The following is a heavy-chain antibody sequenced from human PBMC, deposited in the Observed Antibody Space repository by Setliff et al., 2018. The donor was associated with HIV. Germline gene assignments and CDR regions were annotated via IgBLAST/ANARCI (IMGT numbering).Heavy chain of an antibody. Sequence: GGSLRLSCAASGFTFSSYSMNWVRQAPGKGLEWVSSISSSSSYIYYADSVKGRFTISRDNVKNSLYLQMNSLRAEDTAVYYCARDRPRGGGSLDAFDIWGQGTMVTVSS. CDR3: ARDRPRGGGSLDAFDI. V-gene: IGHV3-21*01. CDR1: GFTFSSYS. D-gene: IGHD1-26*01. CDR2: ISSSSSYI. J-gene: IGHJ3*02.